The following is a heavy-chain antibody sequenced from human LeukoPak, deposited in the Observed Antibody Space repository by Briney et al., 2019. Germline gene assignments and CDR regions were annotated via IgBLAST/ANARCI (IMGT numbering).Heavy chain of an antibody. CDR3: AKEKAPWYPFDC. CDR2: IYSGGST. J-gene: IGHJ4*02. D-gene: IGHD6-13*01. Sequence: SGXXXSSNXXXXXRXAPGXXXEWVSVIYSGGSTYYADSVKGRFTISRDNSKNTLYLQMNSLRAEDTATYYCAKEKAPWYPFDCWGQGTLVTVSS. V-gene: IGHV3-53*01. CDR1: GXXXSSNX.